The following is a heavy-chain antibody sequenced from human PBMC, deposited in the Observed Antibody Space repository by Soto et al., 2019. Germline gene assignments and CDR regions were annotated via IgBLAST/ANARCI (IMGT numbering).Heavy chain of an antibody. V-gene: IGHV1-69*01. J-gene: IGHJ6*02. CDR2: IIPIFGTA. D-gene: IGHD6-6*01. CDR3: GGDSSSSGRGGGMDV. CDR1: GGTFSSYA. Sequence: QVQLVQSGAEVKKPGSSVKVSCKASGGTFSSYAISWVRQAPGQGLEWMGGIIPIFGTANYAQKFQGRVPITAEESTSKAYMGLSSLRLGDTAVLYWGGDSSSSGRGGGMDVWGQGTTVTVSS.